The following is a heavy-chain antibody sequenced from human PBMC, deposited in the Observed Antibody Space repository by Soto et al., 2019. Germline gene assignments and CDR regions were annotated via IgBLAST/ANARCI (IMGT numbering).Heavy chain of an antibody. D-gene: IGHD3-16*01. CDR2: IYYSGST. V-gene: IGHV4-61*01. J-gene: IGHJ5*02. CDR3: ARDKRQRVWGSSRTDWFDP. CDR1: GGSVSSGSYY. Sequence: LSLTCTVSGGSVSSGSYYWSWIRQPPGKGLEWIGYIYYSGSTNYNPSLKSRVTISVDTSKNQFSLKLSSVTAADTAVYYCARDKRQRVWGSSRTDWFDPWGQGTLVTVSS.